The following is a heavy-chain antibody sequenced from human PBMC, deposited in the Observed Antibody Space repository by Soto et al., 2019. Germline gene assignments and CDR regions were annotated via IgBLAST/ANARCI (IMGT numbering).Heavy chain of an antibody. CDR3: ARHKAITMF. Sequence: SETLSLTCTVSGGSIGSNSYYWGWIRQPPGEGLEWIGSIYYSGSTYYNPSLKSRVTISVDTSKNQFSLNLSSVTAADTAVYYCARHKAITMFWGQGTRVTVS. D-gene: IGHD3-10*02. V-gene: IGHV4-39*01. J-gene: IGHJ3*01. CDR2: IYYSGST. CDR1: GGSIGSNSYY.